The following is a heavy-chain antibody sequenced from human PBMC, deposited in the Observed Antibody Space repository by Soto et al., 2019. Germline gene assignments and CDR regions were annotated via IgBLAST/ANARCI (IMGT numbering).Heavy chain of an antibody. D-gene: IGHD3-10*01. CDR1: GGSISSSNW. Sequence: SEPLCLTWAVSGGSISSSNWWSWVSQPPGKGLEWIGEIYHSGSTNYNPSLKSRVTISVDKSKNQFSLKLSSVTAADTAVYYCARESMVRGVIAYYYYGMDVWGQGTTVTVSS. V-gene: IGHV4-4*02. CDR3: ARESMVRGVIAYYYYGMDV. CDR2: IYHSGST. J-gene: IGHJ6*02.